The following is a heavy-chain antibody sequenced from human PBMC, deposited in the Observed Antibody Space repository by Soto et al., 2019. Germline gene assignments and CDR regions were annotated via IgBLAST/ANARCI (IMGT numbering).Heavy chain of an antibody. D-gene: IGHD6-13*01. Sequence: GGSLRLSCAASGFTFSSYAMHWVRQAPGKGLEWVAVISYDGSNKYYADSVKGRFTISRDNSKNTLYLQMNSLRAEDTAVYYCASLIGNSSSWYRQLDYWGQGTLVTVSS. V-gene: IGHV3-30-3*01. CDR2: ISYDGSNK. CDR1: GFTFSSYA. J-gene: IGHJ4*02. CDR3: ASLIGNSSSWYRQLDY.